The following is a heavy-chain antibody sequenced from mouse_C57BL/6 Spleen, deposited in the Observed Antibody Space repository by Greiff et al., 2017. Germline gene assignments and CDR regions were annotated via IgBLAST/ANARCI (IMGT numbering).Heavy chain of an antibody. J-gene: IGHJ1*03. Sequence: VKLQESGPELVKPGASVKISCKASGYAFSSSWMNWMKQRPGKGLEWIGRIYPGDGDTNYNGKFKGKATLTADNSSSTAYMQLSSLTSEDSAVYFCATNCYGSSSYFDVWGTGTTVTVSS. D-gene: IGHD1-1*01. CDR1: GYAFSSSW. CDR3: ATNCYGSSSYFDV. V-gene: IGHV1-82*01. CDR2: IYPGDGDT.